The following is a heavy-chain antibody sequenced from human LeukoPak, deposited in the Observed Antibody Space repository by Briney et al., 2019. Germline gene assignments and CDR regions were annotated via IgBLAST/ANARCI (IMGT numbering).Heavy chain of an antibody. Sequence: ASVKVSCKASGYTFSNYGISWVRQAPGQGLEWMGWISAYKANTNYVQKSQGRVTMTTDTSTTTAYMDLRSLRSDDTAVYYCARMPPDGVRWSWGWFDPWGQGTLVTVSS. J-gene: IGHJ5*02. CDR1: GYTFSNYG. CDR3: ARMPPDGVRWSWGWFDP. CDR2: ISAYKANT. V-gene: IGHV1-18*01. D-gene: IGHD4-23*01.